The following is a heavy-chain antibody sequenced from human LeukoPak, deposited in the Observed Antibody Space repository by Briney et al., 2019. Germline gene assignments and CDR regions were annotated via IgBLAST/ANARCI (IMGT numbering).Heavy chain of an antibody. J-gene: IGHJ3*02. CDR3: AEAQTPDPDAFDI. V-gene: IGHV7-4-1*02. CDR1: GYTFTNYA. CDR2: INTNTVNP. Sequence: ASVKVSCKASGYTFTNYALNWVRQAPGQGLEWMGWINTNTVNPTYAQGFTGRFVFSLDTSVSAAYLQISSLKAEDTAVYYCAEAQTPDPDAFDIWGQGTMVTVSS.